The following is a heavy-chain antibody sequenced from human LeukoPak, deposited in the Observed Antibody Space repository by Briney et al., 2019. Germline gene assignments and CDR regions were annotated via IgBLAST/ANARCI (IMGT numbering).Heavy chain of an antibody. CDR1: GFTFSSYG. CDR3: AKDYCSSTSCYTMDYYYYYMDV. CDR2: IRYDGSNK. Sequence: GGSLRLSCAASGFTFSSYGMHWVRQAPGKGLEWVAFIRYDGSNKYYADSVKGRFTISRDNSKNTLYLQMNSLRAEDTAVYYCAKDYCSSTSCYTMDYYYYYMDVWGKGTTVTVSS. D-gene: IGHD2-2*02. J-gene: IGHJ6*03. V-gene: IGHV3-30*02.